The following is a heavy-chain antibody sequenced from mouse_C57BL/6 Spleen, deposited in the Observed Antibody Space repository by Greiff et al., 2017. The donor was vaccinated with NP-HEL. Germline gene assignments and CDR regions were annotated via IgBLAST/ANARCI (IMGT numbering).Heavy chain of an antibody. J-gene: IGHJ2*01. CDR3: ARGWYFDY. D-gene: IGHD2-3*01. CDR1: GFTFSDYY. V-gene: IGHV5-16*01. CDR2: INYDGSST. Sequence: EVNLVESEGGLVQPGSSMKLSCTASGFTFSDYYMAWVRQVPEKGLEWVANINYDGSSTYYLDSLKSRFIISRDNAKNILYLQMSSLKSEDTATYYCARGWYFDYWGQGTTLTVSS.